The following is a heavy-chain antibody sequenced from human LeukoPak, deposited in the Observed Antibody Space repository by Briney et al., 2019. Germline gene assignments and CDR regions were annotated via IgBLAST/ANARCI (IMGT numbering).Heavy chain of an antibody. V-gene: IGHV3-11*04. Sequence: GGSLRLSCAASGFTFSDYYMSWIRQAPGKGLEWVSYISSSGSTIYYADSVKGRFTISRGNAQNSLYLLMNSLRVEDTAIYYCARDPYNGAYSEGYYYYYMDVWGKGTTVTVSS. CDR3: ARDPYNGAYSEGYYYYYMDV. CDR2: ISSSGSTI. CDR1: GFTFSDYY. D-gene: IGHD1-1*01. J-gene: IGHJ6*03.